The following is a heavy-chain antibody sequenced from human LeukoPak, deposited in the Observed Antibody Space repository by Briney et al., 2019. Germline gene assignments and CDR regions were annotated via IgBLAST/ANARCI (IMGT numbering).Heavy chain of an antibody. Sequence: SETLSLTCAVYGGSFSGYYWSWIRQPPGKGLEWIGGINHSGSTNYNPSLKSRVTISVDTSKNQFSLKLSSVTAADTAVYYCARGHAYYYGSGSYYMYNWFDPWGQGTLVTVSS. CDR3: ARGHAYYYGSGSYYMYNWFDP. V-gene: IGHV4-34*01. J-gene: IGHJ5*02. CDR1: GGSFSGYY. CDR2: INHSGST. D-gene: IGHD3-10*01.